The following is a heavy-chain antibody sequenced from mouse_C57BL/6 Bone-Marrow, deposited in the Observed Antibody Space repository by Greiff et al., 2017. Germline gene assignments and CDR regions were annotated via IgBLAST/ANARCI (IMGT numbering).Heavy chain of an antibody. CDR3: ARAVTTVVADWYFDV. CDR2: IDPNSGGT. CDR1: GYTFTSYW. Sequence: VQLQQPGAELVKPGASVKLSCKASGYTFTSYWMHWVKQRPGRGLEWIGRIDPNSGGTKYNEKFKSTATLTVDKPSSTAYMQLSSLTSEDSAVYYCARAVTTVVADWYFDVWGTGTTVTVSS. D-gene: IGHD1-1*01. V-gene: IGHV1-72*01. J-gene: IGHJ1*03.